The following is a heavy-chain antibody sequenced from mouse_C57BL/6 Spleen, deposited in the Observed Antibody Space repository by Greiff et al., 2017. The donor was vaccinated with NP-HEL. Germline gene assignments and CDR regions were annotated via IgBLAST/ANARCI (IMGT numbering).Heavy chain of an antibody. CDR1: GFTFSSYG. J-gene: IGHJ4*01. Sequence: EVQVVESGGDLVKPGGSLKLSCAASGFTFSSYGMSWVRQTPDKRLEWVATISSGGSYTYYPDSVKGRFTISRDNAKNTLYLQRSSLKSEDTAMYYCARHDLGLYYAMDYWGQRTSVTVSS. V-gene: IGHV5-6*01. CDR3: ARHDLGLYYAMDY. CDR2: ISSGGSYT. D-gene: IGHD3-1*01.